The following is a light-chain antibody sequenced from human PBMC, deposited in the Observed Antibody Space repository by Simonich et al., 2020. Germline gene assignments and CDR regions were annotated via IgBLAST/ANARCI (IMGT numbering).Light chain of an antibody. Sequence: QSALTQPASVSGSPGPSITISCTGTSSDVGGYNYVSWYQQPPGKAPKLMIYDVSKRPSGVSNRFSGSKSGNTASLTISGLQAEDEADYYCSSYTSSSTVVFGGGTKLTVL. J-gene: IGLJ2*01. CDR3: SSYTSSSTVV. CDR2: DVS. V-gene: IGLV2-14*01. CDR1: SSDVGGYNY.